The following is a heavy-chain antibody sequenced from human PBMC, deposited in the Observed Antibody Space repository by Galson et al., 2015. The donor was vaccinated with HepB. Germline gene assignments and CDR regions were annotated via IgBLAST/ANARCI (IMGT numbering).Heavy chain of an antibody. CDR3: ASGLQGTVTVTASWYLEL. D-gene: IGHD4-17*01. V-gene: IGHV3-30-3*01. J-gene: IGHJ2*01. Sequence: SLRLSCAASGFTFSRDAMHWVRQAPGKRPEWVAIISDDGNSKYYADSVKGRFTISRDNSKNTLYLQLNSLTSEDTAMYYCASGLQGTVTVTASWYLELWGRGTLVTVSS. CDR2: ISDDGNSK. CDR1: GFTFSRDA.